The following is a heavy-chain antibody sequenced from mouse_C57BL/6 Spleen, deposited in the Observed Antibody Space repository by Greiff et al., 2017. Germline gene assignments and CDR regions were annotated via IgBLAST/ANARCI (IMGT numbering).Heavy chain of an antibody. CDR2: IHPSDSDP. Sequence: VQLQQPGAELVQPGASVKVSCKASGYTFTSSWMHWVKQRPGPGLAWIGRIHPSDSDPTYNQKFKGQAPLTVDKSSSPAYMQLSSLTSEDSAVDDCAMGDYYGSSRWYFDVWGTGTTVTVSS. V-gene: IGHV1-74*01. D-gene: IGHD1-1*01. J-gene: IGHJ1*03. CDR1: GYTFTSSW. CDR3: AMGDYYGSSRWYFDV.